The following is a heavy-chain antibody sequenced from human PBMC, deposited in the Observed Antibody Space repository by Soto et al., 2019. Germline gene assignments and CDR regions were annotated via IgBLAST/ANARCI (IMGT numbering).Heavy chain of an antibody. Sequence: TSETLSLTCTVSGGSISSGGYYWSWIRQHPGKGLEWIGYIYYSGSTYYNPSLKSRVTISVDTSKNQFSLKLSSVTAADTAVYYCARGGSSWYRLWFDPWGQGTLVTVSS. D-gene: IGHD6-13*01. J-gene: IGHJ5*02. CDR3: ARGGSSWYRLWFDP. CDR2: IYYSGST. CDR1: GGSISSGGYY. V-gene: IGHV4-31*03.